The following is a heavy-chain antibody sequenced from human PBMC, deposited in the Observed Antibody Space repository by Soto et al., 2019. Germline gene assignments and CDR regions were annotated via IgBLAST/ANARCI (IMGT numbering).Heavy chain of an antibody. D-gene: IGHD5-12*01. CDR3: ARERGAGAYYYYNALDV. Sequence: VQLVESGGGLVQPGGSLRLSCAASGFTFSSFWMTWVRQGPGKGLEWVANIKQDGGEKYYVDSVEGRFTISRDNAKNSLYLQMNSLRAEDTAVYYCARERGAGAYYYYNALDVWGQGTTVTVSS. J-gene: IGHJ6*02. V-gene: IGHV3-7*05. CDR1: GFTFSSFW. CDR2: IKQDGGEK.